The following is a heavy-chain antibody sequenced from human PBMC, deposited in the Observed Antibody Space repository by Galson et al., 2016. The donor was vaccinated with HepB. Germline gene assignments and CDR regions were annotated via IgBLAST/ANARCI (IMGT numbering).Heavy chain of an antibody. CDR3: AREDYYYMDV. J-gene: IGHJ6*03. CDR2: ISSDSSSI. CDR1: GFIFSRYN. Sequence: LRLSCAASGFIFSRYNINWVRQGPGKGLEWVSYISSDSSSISYADSVKGRLTISRDNAMNLVYLQMNSLRDEDTAVYYCAREDYYYMDVWGKGTTVTVSS. V-gene: IGHV3-48*02.